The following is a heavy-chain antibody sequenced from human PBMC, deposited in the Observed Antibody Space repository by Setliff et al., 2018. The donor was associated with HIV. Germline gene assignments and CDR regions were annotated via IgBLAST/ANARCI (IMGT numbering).Heavy chain of an antibody. CDR2: ISRNGRTT. Sequence: GGSLRLSCSASGFAFSDYYINWVRQSPGKGLEWLSYISRNGRTTYYTDSLKGRFTISRDNTKKSLYLHMSDLRAEDTAVYYCATSDGSGFFGYWGQGTLVTVSS. CDR3: ATSDGSGFFGY. J-gene: IGHJ1*01. V-gene: IGHV3-11*01. D-gene: IGHD3-10*01. CDR1: GFAFSDYY.